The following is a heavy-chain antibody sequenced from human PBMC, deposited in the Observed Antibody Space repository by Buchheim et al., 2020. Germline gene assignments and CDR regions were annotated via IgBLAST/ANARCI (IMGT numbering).Heavy chain of an antibody. V-gene: IGHV4-4*02. Sequence: QVQLQESGPRLVKPSGTLSLTCDVLGDSISRSNWWSWVRQTPGKGLEWIGEIYHSGITNYNPSLKSRVTISVDKSRNQFSMTLNSVSVADTAAYFCARSSAGSSCFYYWGQGIL. CDR2: IYHSGIT. CDR1: GDSISRSNW. D-gene: IGHD6-13*01. J-gene: IGHJ4*02. CDR3: ARSSAGSSCFYY.